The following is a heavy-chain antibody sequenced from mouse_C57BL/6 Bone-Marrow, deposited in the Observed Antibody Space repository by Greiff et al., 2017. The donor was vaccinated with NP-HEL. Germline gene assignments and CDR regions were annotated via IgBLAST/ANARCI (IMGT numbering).Heavy chain of an antibody. Sequence: EVQLVESGGDLVKPGGSLKLSCAASGFTFSSYGMSWVRQTPDKRLEWVATISSGGSYTYYPDSVKGRCTISRDNAKNTLYLQMSSLKSEHTAMYYCARHLRAMDYWGQGTSVTVSS. CDR3: ARHLRAMDY. V-gene: IGHV5-6*01. CDR1: GFTFSSYG. CDR2: ISSGGSYT. J-gene: IGHJ4*01.